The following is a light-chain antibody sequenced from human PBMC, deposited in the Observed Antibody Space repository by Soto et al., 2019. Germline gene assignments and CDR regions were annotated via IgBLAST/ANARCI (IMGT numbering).Light chain of an antibody. CDR3: SSFTSNRIYV. CDR1: HNDIGTYDY. CDR2: GVT. V-gene: IGLV2-14*03. J-gene: IGLJ1*01. Sequence: QSVLTQPTSVSGSPGQSITISCTGNHNDIGTYDYVSWYQQHPGRAPRLLIHGVTTRPSGISGRFSASKSGLTASLTISELQPEDEADYYCSSFTSNRIYVFGPGTKVTVL.